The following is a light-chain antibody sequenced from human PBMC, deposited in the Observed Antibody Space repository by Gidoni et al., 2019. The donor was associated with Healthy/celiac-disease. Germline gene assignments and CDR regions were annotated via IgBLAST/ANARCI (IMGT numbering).Light chain of an antibody. CDR3: QQSYSTPGA. J-gene: IGKJ1*01. CDR2: AAS. V-gene: IGKV1-39*01. Sequence: DIQMTQSPSSLSASVGDRVTITCRASQRISSYLNWYQQKPGKAPKLLIYAASSLQSGVPSRFSGSGSGTDFTLTISSLQPEEFATYYCQQSYSTPGAFGQGTKVEIK. CDR1: QRISSY.